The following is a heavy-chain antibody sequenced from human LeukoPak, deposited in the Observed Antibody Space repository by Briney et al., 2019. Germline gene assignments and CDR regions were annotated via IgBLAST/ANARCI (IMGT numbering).Heavy chain of an antibody. CDR1: GYSISSGYY. D-gene: IGHD2-21*02. CDR3: ARPTVVTTINRFDS. Sequence: SETLSLTCTVSGYSISSGYYWGWIRQPPGKGLGWIGTIYHSGSTYYSPSLKSRVTISVDTSKNQFSLKLSSVTAADTAVYYCARPTVVTTINRFDSWGQGTLVTVSS. V-gene: IGHV4-38-2*02. CDR2: IYHSGST. J-gene: IGHJ4*02.